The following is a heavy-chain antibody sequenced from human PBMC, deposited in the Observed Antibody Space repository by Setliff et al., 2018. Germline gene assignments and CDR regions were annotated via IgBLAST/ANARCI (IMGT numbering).Heavy chain of an antibody. D-gene: IGHD2-21*01. CDR1: GGSISNTYYY. V-gene: IGHV4-61*09. CDR3: ARGLEGEDYFYYMDV. CDR2: IYTSWST. Sequence: SENLSLTCTVSGGSISNTYYYWSWIRQPAGKGLEWIGHIYTSWSTNYNPSPQSRVTLSIDASKNQFSLKLTSVTAADTAVYYCARGLEGEDYFYYMDVWGKGNTVTVSS. J-gene: IGHJ6*03.